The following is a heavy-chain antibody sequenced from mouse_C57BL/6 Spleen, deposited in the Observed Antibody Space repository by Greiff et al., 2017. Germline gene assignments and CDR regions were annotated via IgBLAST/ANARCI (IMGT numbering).Heavy chain of an antibody. Sequence: VQLQQSGPELVKPGASVKISCKASGYAFSSSWMNWVKQRPGKGLEWIGRIYPGAGDTNYNGKFKGKATLTADKSSSTAYMQLSSLTSEDSAVYFCARSLYYGSSYDYWGQGTTLTVSS. CDR1: GYAFSSSW. CDR3: ARSLYYGSSYDY. CDR2: IYPGAGDT. D-gene: IGHD1-1*01. V-gene: IGHV1-82*01. J-gene: IGHJ2*01.